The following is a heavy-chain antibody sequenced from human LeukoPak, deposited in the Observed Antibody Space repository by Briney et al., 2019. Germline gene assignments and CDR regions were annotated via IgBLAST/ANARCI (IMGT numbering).Heavy chain of an antibody. J-gene: IGHJ6*03. Sequence: PGGSLRLSCAGSGFTFSEYAMHWVRQAPGRGLECVAFISYDGSDKYYVDSVKGRFTISRDDSKNTLYLQMNSLRTEDTAIYYCARERTGHYMAVWGKGTTVTISS. CDR1: GFTFSEYA. V-gene: IGHV3-30*02. CDR3: ARERTGHYMAV. D-gene: IGHD1-14*01. CDR2: ISYDGSDK.